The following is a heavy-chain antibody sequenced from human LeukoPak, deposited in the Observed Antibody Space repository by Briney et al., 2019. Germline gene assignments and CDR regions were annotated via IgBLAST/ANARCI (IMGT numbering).Heavy chain of an antibody. V-gene: IGHV4-59*01. D-gene: IGHD3-22*01. CDR3: ARGGSGYALNWFDP. J-gene: IGHJ5*02. CDR1: GGSIGSYY. Sequence: KPSETLSLTCTVSGGSIGSYYWSWIRQPPGKGPEWIGHISYSGSTNYNPSLKSRVTISVDTSKNQFSLKLSSVTAADTAVYYCARGGSGYALNWFDPWGQGTLVTVSS. CDR2: ISYSGST.